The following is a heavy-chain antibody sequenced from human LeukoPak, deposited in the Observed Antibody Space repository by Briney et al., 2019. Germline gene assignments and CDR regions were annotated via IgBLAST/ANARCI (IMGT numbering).Heavy chain of an antibody. D-gene: IGHD2-2*01. J-gene: IGHJ6*03. CDR2: INHSGST. V-gene: IGHV4-34*01. Sequence: SETLSLTCAVYGGSFSGYYWSWIRQPPGKGLEWIGEINHSGSTNYNPSLKSRVTISVGTSKNQFSLKLSSVTAADTAVYYCARGIVVVPAAMGLRYYYYYMDVWGKGTTVTVSS. CDR1: GGSFSGYY. CDR3: ARGIVVVPAAMGLRYYYYYMDV.